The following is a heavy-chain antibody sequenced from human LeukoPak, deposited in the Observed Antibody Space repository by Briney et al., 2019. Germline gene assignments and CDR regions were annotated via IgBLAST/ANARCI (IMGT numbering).Heavy chain of an antibody. V-gene: IGHV3-23*01. CDR2: ISGSGGST. Sequence: PGGSLRLSCAASGFTFSSYAMSWVCQAPGKGLEWVSAISGSGGSTYYADSVKGRFTISRDNSKNTLYLQMNSLRAEDTAVYYCAIPPDVLRYFDWPWGQGTLVTVSS. CDR1: GFTFSSYA. D-gene: IGHD3-9*01. CDR3: AIPPDVLRYFDWP. J-gene: IGHJ5*02.